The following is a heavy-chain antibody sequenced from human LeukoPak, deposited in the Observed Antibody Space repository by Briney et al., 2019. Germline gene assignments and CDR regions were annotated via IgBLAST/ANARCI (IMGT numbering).Heavy chain of an antibody. CDR1: GFTFSRFT. D-gene: IGHD4-23*01. Sequence: PGGSLRLSCAASGFTFSRFTINWVRQAPGKGLEWVSGISGSDSSTYYADSVKGRFTISRDNSKNTLYPQMNSLRAEDTAVYYCAKGGGWLYYFDYWGQGTLVTVSS. CDR2: ISGSDSST. CDR3: AKGGGWLYYFDY. J-gene: IGHJ4*02. V-gene: IGHV3-23*01.